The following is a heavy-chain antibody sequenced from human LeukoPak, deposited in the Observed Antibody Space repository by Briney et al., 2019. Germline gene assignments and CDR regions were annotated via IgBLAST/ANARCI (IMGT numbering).Heavy chain of an antibody. CDR3: AKDSFATAMVTYFDY. J-gene: IGHJ4*02. Sequence: PGGSPRLSCAASGFTFSNYAMSWVRQAPGKGLEWVSAISGSGGSTYYADSVKGRFTISRDNSKNTLYLQMNSLRAEDTAVYYCAKDSFATAMVTYFDYWGQGTLVTVSS. D-gene: IGHD5-18*01. V-gene: IGHV3-23*01. CDR2: ISGSGGST. CDR1: GFTFSNYA.